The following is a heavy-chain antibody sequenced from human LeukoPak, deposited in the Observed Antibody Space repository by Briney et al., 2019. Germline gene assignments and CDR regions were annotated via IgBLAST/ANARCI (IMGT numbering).Heavy chain of an antibody. D-gene: IGHD3-22*01. V-gene: IGHV1-18*01. CDR2: ISAYNGNI. J-gene: IGHJ3*02. CDR1: GYTFTSYG. CDR3: ARKYYYDSSGYSGGAFDI. Sequence: ASVKVSCKASGYTFTSYGISWVRQAPGQGLEWMGWISAYNGNINYAQKLQGRVTMTTDTSTSTAYMELRSLRSDDTAVYYCARKYYYDSSGYSGGAFDIWGQGTMVTVSS.